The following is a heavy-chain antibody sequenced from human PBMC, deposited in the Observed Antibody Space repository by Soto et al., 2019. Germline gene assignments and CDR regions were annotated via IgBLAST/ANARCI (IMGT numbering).Heavy chain of an antibody. V-gene: IGHV2-5*02. CDR3: AHRRPFSRNRNGGWFDP. J-gene: IGHJ5*02. D-gene: IGHD2-8*01. CDR2: VYWDDDK. CDR1: GFSLSSSGVG. Sequence: QITLKESGPTLVKPTQTLTLTCTFSGFSLSSSGVGVGWIRQPQGKALEWLAVVYWDDDKRYRPSLKSRLTITKDTSNNQVVLTLTNMDPVDTAPYYCAHRRPFSRNRNGGWFDPWGQGTLVTVSS.